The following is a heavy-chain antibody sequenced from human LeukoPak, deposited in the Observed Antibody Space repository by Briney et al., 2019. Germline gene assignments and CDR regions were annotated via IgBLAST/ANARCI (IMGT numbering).Heavy chain of an antibody. CDR3: AKSMALWFGSPGFDY. V-gene: IGHV1-8*01. D-gene: IGHD3-10*01. J-gene: IGHJ4*02. CDR1: GYTFTSYD. Sequence: ASVKVSCKASGYTFTSYDINWVRQATGQGLEWMGWMNPNSGNTGYAQKFQGRVTMTRNTSISTAYMELSSLRAEDTAVYYCAKSMALWFGSPGFDYWGQGTLVTVSS. CDR2: MNPNSGNT.